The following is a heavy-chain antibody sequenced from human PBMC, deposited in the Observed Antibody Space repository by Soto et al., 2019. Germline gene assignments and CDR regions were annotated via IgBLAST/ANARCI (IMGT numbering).Heavy chain of an antibody. CDR2: ISGSGGST. CDR3: AKGPQGVGYCSGGSCYRPKYYYYYMDV. CDR1: GFTFSSYA. Sequence: GGSLRLSCAASGFTFSSYAMSWVRQAPGKGLEWVSAISGSGGSTYYTDSVKGRFTISRDNSKNTLYLQMNSLRAEDTAVYYCAKGPQGVGYCSGGSCYRPKYYYYYMDVWGKGTTVTVSS. D-gene: IGHD2-15*01. J-gene: IGHJ6*03. V-gene: IGHV3-23*01.